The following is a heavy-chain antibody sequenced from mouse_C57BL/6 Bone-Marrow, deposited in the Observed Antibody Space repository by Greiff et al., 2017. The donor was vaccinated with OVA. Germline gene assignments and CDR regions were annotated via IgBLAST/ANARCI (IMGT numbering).Heavy chain of an antibody. J-gene: IGHJ1*03. Sequence: EVMLVESGEGLVKPGGSLKLSCAASGFTFSSYAMSWVRQTPEKRLEWVAYISSGGDYIYYADTVKGRFTISRDNARNTLYLQMSSLKSEDTAMYYCTSGDGYSPWYFDVWGTGTTVTVSS. V-gene: IGHV5-9-1*02. CDR1: GFTFSSYA. CDR2: ISSGGDYI. CDR3: TSGDGYSPWYFDV. D-gene: IGHD2-3*01.